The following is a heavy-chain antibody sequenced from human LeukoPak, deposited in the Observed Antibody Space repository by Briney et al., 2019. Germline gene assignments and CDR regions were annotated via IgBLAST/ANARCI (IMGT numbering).Heavy chain of an antibody. CDR3: VRLASSSWYFDY. J-gene: IGHJ4*02. D-gene: IGHD6-13*01. CDR2: T. Sequence: TRYSPSFEGQVTISADKSISTAYLQWSSLKASDTAMYYCVRLASSSWYFDYWGQGTLVTVSS. V-gene: IGHV5-51*01.